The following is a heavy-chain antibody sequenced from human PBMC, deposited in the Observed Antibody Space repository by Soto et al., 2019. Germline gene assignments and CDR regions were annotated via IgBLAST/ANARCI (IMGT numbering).Heavy chain of an antibody. CDR2: FYNSGII. D-gene: IGHD1-1*01. Sequence: SETLSLTCSVSGGSLIGYYWSWSRQPAGKGLEWIGRFYNSGIINYNPSLKNRVTMSVDMSKNQFSMKMTSVTAADTAVYYCARDRLEASVYGMDVWGRGTTVTVSS. CDR3: ARDRLEASVYGMDV. CDR1: GGSLIGYY. V-gene: IGHV4-4*07. J-gene: IGHJ6*02.